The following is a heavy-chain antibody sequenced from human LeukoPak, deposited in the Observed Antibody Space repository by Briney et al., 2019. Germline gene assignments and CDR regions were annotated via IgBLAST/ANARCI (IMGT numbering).Heavy chain of an antibody. V-gene: IGHV3-23*01. J-gene: IGHJ4*02. CDR2: IIGGAGST. Sequence: PGGTLRLSCAASGFSFSSHGMSWVRQAPGKGLEWVSGIIGGAGSTYYADSVKGRFTISRDNAKNSLFLQMNSLRAEDTAVYYCARDSGTTMVDYWGQGTLVTVSS. D-gene: IGHD1-1*01. CDR1: GFSFSSHG. CDR3: ARDSGTTMVDY.